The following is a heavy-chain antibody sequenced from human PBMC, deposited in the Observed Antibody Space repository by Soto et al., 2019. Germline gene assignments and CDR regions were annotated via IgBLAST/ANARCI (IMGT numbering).Heavy chain of an antibody. CDR2: MSWNSGTI. V-gene: IGHV3-9*01. CDR3: AKDIRRGFSSAWGD. CDR1: GFTFDDYA. Sequence: DVQLVESGGGLVQPGRSLRLSCAASGFTFDDYAMHWVRQAPGKGLEWVSGMSWNSGTIAYADSVKGRFTVSRDNAKNSLYLKMNSLRADDTAVYYCAKDIRRGFSSAWGDWGQGALVTVSS. D-gene: IGHD6-19*01. J-gene: IGHJ4*02.